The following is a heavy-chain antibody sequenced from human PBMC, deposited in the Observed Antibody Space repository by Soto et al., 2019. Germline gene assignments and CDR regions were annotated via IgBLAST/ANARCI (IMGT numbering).Heavy chain of an antibody. CDR2: ISAYNGNT. CDR3: ARVRQLVGYLYYYMDV. V-gene: IGHV1-18*01. D-gene: IGHD6-6*01. J-gene: IGHJ6*03. CDR1: GYTFTNYG. Sequence: QVQLLQSGAEVKKPGASVKVSCKASGYTFTNYGITWVRQAPGQGLEWMGWISAYNGNTHYTQRLQGRGTMTTDPSTSTAYMELGGLRSDDTAVYYCARVRQLVGYLYYYMDVWGKGTTVTVSS.